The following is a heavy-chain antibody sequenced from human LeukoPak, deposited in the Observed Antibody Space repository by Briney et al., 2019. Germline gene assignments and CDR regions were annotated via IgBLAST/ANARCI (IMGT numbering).Heavy chain of an antibody. V-gene: IGHV3-48*03. Sequence: GGSLRLSCTASGFTFSNYEMIWVRQAPGKGLEWTSYISSSGGTTYYADSVKGRFTISRDNAKNSLYLQMNSLRAEDTAVYYCARDLAGDLYMDVWGKGTTVTVSS. CDR3: ARDLAGDLYMDV. CDR2: ISSSGGTT. J-gene: IGHJ6*03. CDR1: GFTFSNYE. D-gene: IGHD6-19*01.